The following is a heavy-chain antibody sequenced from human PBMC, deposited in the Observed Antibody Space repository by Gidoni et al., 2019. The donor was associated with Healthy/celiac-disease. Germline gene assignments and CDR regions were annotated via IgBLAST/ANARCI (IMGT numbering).Heavy chain of an antibody. V-gene: IGHV4-34*01. CDR2: INHSGST. CDR1: GGSFSGYY. CDR3: ARGGRAYCSSTSCYNWFDP. Sequence: QVQLQQWGAGLLKPSETLSLTCAVYGGSFSGYYWSWIRQPPGKGLEWIGEINHSGSTNYNPSLKSRVTISVDTSKNRFSLKLSSVTAADTAVYYCARGGRAYCSSTSCYNWFDPWGQGTLVTVSS. J-gene: IGHJ5*02. D-gene: IGHD2-2*01.